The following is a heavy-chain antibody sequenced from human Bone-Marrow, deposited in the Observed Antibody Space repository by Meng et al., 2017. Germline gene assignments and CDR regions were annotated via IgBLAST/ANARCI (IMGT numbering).Heavy chain of an antibody. CDR1: GGSFSGYY. CDR2: INHSGST. V-gene: IGHV4-34*01. Sequence: SETLSLTCAVYGGSFSGYYWSWIRQPPGKGLEGIGEINHSGSTNYNPSLKSRVTISVDTSKNQFSLKLSSVTAADTAVYYCARVSTIFGVVIIRHPYYFDYWGQGTLVTVSS. J-gene: IGHJ4*02. CDR3: ARVSTIFGVVIIRHPYYFDY. D-gene: IGHD3-3*01.